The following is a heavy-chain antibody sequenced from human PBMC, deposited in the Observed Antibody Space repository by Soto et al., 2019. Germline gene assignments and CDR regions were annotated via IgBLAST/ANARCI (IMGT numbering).Heavy chain of an antibody. CDR2: IYWDDDK. D-gene: IGHD2-21*02. J-gene: IGHJ4*02. CDR3: AHRVSYGGNSYFDY. V-gene: IGHV2-5*02. Sequence: QITLKESGPTLVKPTQTLTLTCTFSGFSLSTSGVGVGWIRQPPGKALEWLALIYWDDDKRYSPSLKSRLTIXKXTXXNQVVLTMTNMDPVDTATYYCAHRVSYGGNSYFDYWGQGTLVTVSS. CDR1: GFSLSTSGVG.